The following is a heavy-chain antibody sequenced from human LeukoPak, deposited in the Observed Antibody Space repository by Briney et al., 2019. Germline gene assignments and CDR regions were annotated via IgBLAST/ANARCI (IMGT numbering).Heavy chain of an antibody. CDR1: GFTVSTNY. D-gene: IGHD6-13*01. CDR3: ARQVAAAGIDY. Sequence: PGGSLRLSCAASGFTVSTNYMSWVRQAPGKGLEWVSVIYSGGSTYYADSVKGRFTISRDDSKNTLYLRMNSLRAEDTAVYYCARQVAAAGIDYWGQGTLVTVSS. V-gene: IGHV3-53*01. J-gene: IGHJ4*02. CDR2: IYSGGST.